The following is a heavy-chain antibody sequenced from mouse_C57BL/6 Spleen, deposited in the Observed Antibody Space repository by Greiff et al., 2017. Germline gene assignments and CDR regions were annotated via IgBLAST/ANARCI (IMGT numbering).Heavy chain of an antibody. CDR2: ISSGGDYI. CDR1: GFTFSSYA. Sequence: EVQRMESGAGLVKPGGSLKLSCAASGFTFSSYAMSWVRQTPEKRLEWVAYISSGGDYIYYADTVKGRFTISRDNARNTLYLQMSSLKSEDTAMYYCTRAPYDYWGQGTTLTVSS. CDR3: TRAPYDY. J-gene: IGHJ2*01. V-gene: IGHV5-9-1*02.